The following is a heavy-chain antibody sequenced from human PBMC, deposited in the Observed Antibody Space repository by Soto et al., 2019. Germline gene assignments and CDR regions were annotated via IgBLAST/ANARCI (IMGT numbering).Heavy chain of an antibody. CDR1: GFTFSSQA. Sequence: EVQLLESGGGLVQPGGSLRLSCAASGFTFSSQAMSWVRQAPGKGLEWVSAISGSGGTTYYADSVKGRFTISRDNSKSTLYLQMNSLRAEDTAKYYCAKDGCSSTSCYPSDFDYWGQGTLVTVSS. V-gene: IGHV3-23*01. D-gene: IGHD2-2*01. CDR2: ISGSGGTT. CDR3: AKDGCSSTSCYPSDFDY. J-gene: IGHJ4*02.